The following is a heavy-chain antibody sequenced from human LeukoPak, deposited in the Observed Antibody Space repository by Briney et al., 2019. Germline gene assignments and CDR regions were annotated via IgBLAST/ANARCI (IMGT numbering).Heavy chain of an antibody. Sequence: ASVKVSCKASGYTFTGYYMHWVRQAPGQGLEWMGWINPNSGGTNYVQKFQGRVSMTRGTSISTAYMELSRLRSDDTAVYYCTRDAGYSYPLDWGQGTLVTVSS. V-gene: IGHV1-2*02. CDR2: INPNSGGT. D-gene: IGHD5-18*01. CDR1: GYTFTGYY. CDR3: TRDAGYSYPLD. J-gene: IGHJ4*02.